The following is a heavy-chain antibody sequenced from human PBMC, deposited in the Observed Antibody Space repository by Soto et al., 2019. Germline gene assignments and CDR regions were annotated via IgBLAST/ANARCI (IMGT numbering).Heavy chain of an antibody. CDR2: IIPIFGTA. D-gene: IGHD2-2*01. CDR3: ARRKCGWSSTSCQGWFDP. V-gene: IGHV1-69*13. CDR1: GGTFSSYA. Sequence: RASVKVSCKASGGTFSSYAISWVRQAPGQGLEWMGGIIPIFGTANYAQKFQGRVTITADESTSTAYMELSSLRSEDTAVYYCARRKCGWSSTSCQGWFDPWGQGTLVTVSS. J-gene: IGHJ5*02.